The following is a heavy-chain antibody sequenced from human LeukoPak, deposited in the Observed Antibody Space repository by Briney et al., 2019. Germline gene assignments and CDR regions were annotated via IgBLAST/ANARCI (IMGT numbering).Heavy chain of an antibody. CDR3: GRDGLRSRAFDL. CDR2: VSTDGSRI. D-gene: IGHD2-21*02. CDR1: GFAFSSHW. J-gene: IGHJ4*02. Sequence: PGGSLRLSCQASGFAFSSHWKHWVRQPPGKGLVWVSRVSTDGSRIDYADSVKGRFTISRDNAKNTLYLQLNSLRVEDTAVYFCGRDGLRSRAFDLWGQGTLVTVSS. V-gene: IGHV3-74*01.